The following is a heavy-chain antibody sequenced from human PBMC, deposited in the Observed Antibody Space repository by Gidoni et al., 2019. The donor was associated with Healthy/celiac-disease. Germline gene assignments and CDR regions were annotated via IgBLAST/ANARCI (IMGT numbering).Heavy chain of an antibody. CDR3: ARDGVWSGYLYYYYGMDV. D-gene: IGHD3-3*01. J-gene: IGHJ6*02. CDR2: IWYDGSNK. CDR1: GFPFSSYG. Sequence: QVQLVESGGGVVQPGRSLRLSCAASGFPFSSYGMHWVRQAPGKGLEWVAVIWYDGSNKYYADSVKGRFTISRDNSKNTLYLQMNSLRAEDTAVYYCARDGVWSGYLYYYYGMDVWGQGTTVTVSS. V-gene: IGHV3-33*01.